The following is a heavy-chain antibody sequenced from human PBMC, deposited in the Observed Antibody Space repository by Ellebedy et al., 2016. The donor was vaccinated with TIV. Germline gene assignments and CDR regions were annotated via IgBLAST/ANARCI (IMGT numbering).Heavy chain of an antibody. CDR2: MNPNSGNT. D-gene: IGHD1-1*01. V-gene: IGHV1-8*01. Sequence: ASVKVSXKASGYTFTSYDINWVRQATGQGLEWMGWMNPNSGNTGYAQKFQGRVTMTRNTSISTAYMELSSLRSEDTAVYYCARGGWNDEPYYYYYGMDVWGQGTTVTVSS. CDR3: ARGGWNDEPYYYYYGMDV. J-gene: IGHJ6*02. CDR1: GYTFTSYD.